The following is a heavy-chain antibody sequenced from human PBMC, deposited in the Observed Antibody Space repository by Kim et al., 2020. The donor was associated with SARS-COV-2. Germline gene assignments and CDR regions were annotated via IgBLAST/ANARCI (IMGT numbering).Heavy chain of an antibody. CDR2: IWYDGTNI. Sequence: GGSLRLSCAASGFTFNTYGMHWLRQAPGKGPEWVAAIWYDGTNIYYRDSVKGRSTISRDNSKNTLYLQMNSLRAEDTAVYYCAKDPGYNAYEIYFDHWGQGTLVAVSS. CDR3: AKDPGYNAYEIYFDH. CDR1: GFTFNTYG. D-gene: IGHD5-12*01. V-gene: IGHV3-33*06. J-gene: IGHJ4*02.